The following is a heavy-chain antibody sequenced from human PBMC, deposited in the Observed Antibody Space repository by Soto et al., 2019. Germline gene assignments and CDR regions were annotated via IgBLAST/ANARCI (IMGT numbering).Heavy chain of an antibody. Sequence: VASVKVSCKASGYTFTSYGISRVRQATGQGLEWMGWISAYNGNTNYAQKLQGRVTMTTDTSTSTAYMELRSLRSDDTAVYYCARSTFEGFYYYDSSFDYWGQGTLVTVSS. D-gene: IGHD3-22*01. J-gene: IGHJ4*02. CDR3: ARSTFEGFYYYDSSFDY. CDR2: ISAYNGNT. V-gene: IGHV1-18*04. CDR1: GYTFTSYG.